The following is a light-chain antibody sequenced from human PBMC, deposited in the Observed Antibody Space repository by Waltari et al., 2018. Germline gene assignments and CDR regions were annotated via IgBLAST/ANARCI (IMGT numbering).Light chain of an antibody. CDR1: QSLSVAY. CDR2: GAS. J-gene: IGKJ2*01. Sequence: EIVLTQSPVTLSLSPGDTATLSCRASQSLSVAYLAWYQHKSGQAPRLLIYGASYRATGIPDRFSGSGSGTDFTLTITRLEPDDFAVYYCQQYDTSPGTFGQGTKLEI. V-gene: IGKV3-20*01. CDR3: QQYDTSPGT.